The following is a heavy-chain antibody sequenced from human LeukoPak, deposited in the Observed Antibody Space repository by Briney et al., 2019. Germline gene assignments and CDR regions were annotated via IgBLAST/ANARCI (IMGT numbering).Heavy chain of an antibody. CDR2: INSDGSST. Sequence: GGSLRLSCAASGFTFSSYWMHWVRQAPGKGVVWVSRINSDGSSTSYADSVKGRFTISRDNAKNTLYLQMNSLRAEDTAVYYCARVRFGYSSIPFDYWGQGTLVTVSS. V-gene: IGHV3-74*01. CDR3: ARVRFGYSSIPFDY. J-gene: IGHJ4*02. CDR1: GFTFSSYW. D-gene: IGHD6-19*01.